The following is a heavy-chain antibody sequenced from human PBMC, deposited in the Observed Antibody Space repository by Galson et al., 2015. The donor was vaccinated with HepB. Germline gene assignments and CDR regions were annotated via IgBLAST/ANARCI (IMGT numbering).Heavy chain of an antibody. D-gene: IGHD5-12*01. Sequence: SLRLSCAASGFTFSNYEMHWVRQAPGKGLLWVSRISGDETSTAYADSVKGRFSISRDNTKNTLYLQMNSLRAEDTAVYYCSRGYSGSQDLDYWGQGILVIVSS. J-gene: IGHJ4*02. V-gene: IGHV3-74*01. CDR3: SRGYSGSQDLDY. CDR2: ISGDETST. CDR1: GFTFSNYE.